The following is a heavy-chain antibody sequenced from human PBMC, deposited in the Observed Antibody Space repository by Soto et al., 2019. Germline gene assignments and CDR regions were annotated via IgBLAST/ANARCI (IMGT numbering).Heavy chain of an antibody. CDR1: GFTFSDYY. Sequence: GGSLRLSCAASGFTFSDYYMSWIRQAPGKGLEWVSYISSSSSYTNYADSVKGRFTISRDNAKNSLYLQMNSLGAEDTAVYYCARSAGMGGSPDYWGQGTLVTVSS. J-gene: IGHJ4*02. D-gene: IGHD3-16*01. V-gene: IGHV3-11*06. CDR2: ISSSSSYT. CDR3: ARSAGMGGSPDY.